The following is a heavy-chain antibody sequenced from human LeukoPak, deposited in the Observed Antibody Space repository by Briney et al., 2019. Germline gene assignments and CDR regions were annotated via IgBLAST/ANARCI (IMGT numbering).Heavy chain of an antibody. V-gene: IGHV1-24*01. CDR3: ATGDSSSWIGLGDFDYYYGMDV. Sequence: ASVKVSCKVAGYTPTELSMHWVRQTPGNGLEWMGGFDPEDDETIYAQKLQGTVTMTEDTSTDTAYMELSSLRSEDTAVYYCATGDSSSWIGLGDFDYYYGMDVWGKGTTVTVSS. J-gene: IGHJ6*04. CDR1: GYTPTELS. D-gene: IGHD6-13*01. CDR2: FDPEDDET.